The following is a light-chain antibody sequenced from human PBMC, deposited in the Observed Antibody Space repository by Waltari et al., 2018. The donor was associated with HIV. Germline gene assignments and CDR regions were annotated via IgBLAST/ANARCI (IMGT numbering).Light chain of an antibody. Sequence: ITCRASQSISSWLAWYQQKPGKAPKLLIYKASSLESGVPSRFSGSGSGTEFTLTISSLQPDDFATYYCQQYNSYRTFGGGTKVEIK. J-gene: IGKJ4*01. CDR1: QSISSW. CDR3: QQYNSYRT. CDR2: KAS. V-gene: IGKV1-5*03.